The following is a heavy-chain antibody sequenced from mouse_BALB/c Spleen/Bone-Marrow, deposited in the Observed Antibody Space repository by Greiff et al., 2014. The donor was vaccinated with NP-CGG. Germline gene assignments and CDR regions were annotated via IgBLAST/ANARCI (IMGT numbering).Heavy chain of an antibody. V-gene: IGHV14-3*02. Sequence: EVKLMESGAELVKPGASVKLSCTASGFNIKDTYMHWVKQRPEQGLEWIGGIDPANGNTKYDPKFQGKATITADTSSNTAYLQLSSLTSEDTAVYYCAVYDYEGFAYWGQGTLVTVSA. CDR1: GFNIKDTY. CDR3: AVYDYEGFAY. D-gene: IGHD2-4*01. CDR2: IDPANGNT. J-gene: IGHJ3*01.